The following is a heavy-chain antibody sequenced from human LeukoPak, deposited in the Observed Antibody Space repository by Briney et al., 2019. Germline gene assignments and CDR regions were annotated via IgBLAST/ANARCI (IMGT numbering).Heavy chain of an antibody. V-gene: IGHV4-38-2*02. CDR1: GYSISSGYY. Sequence: PSESLSLTCTVSGYSISSGYYWGWIRQPPGKGLEWIGNIYPTGSTYYNPSLKSRVTISVDTSKNQFSLKVSSVSAADTAVYYCARAYSSSWYWNWFDPWGQGTLVTVSS. D-gene: IGHD6-13*01. CDR3: ARAYSSSWYWNWFDP. CDR2: IYPTGST. J-gene: IGHJ5*02.